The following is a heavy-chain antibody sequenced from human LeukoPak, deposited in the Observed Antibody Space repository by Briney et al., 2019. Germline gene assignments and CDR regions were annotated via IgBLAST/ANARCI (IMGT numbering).Heavy chain of an antibody. CDR2: IYPADSDT. D-gene: IGHD2-2*01. CDR1: GYSFTNYW. Sequence: GESLKISCKGSGYSFTNYWIGWVRQMPGKGLAWMGLIYPADSDTRYSPSFQGQVTISADKSISTAYLQWSSLKASDTAMYYCARQTAANSCVNNWFFDLWGRGTLVTVSS. CDR3: ARQTAANSCVNNWFFDL. V-gene: IGHV5-51*01. J-gene: IGHJ2*01.